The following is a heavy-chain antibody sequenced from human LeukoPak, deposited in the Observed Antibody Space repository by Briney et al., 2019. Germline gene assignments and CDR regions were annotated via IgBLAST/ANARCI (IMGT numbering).Heavy chain of an antibody. Sequence: GGSLRLSCAASGFIFSGFSMNWVRQSPTRGREGVANIKQDGSERYYVDSVKGRFTISRDNAKNSLSLQMNNLRVEDTAVYYCARAGSHWHYVYWGQGTVVTVSS. CDR2: IKQDGSER. CDR3: ARAGSHWHYVY. V-gene: IGHV3-7*01. D-gene: IGHD3-10*01. J-gene: IGHJ4*02. CDR1: GFIFSGFS.